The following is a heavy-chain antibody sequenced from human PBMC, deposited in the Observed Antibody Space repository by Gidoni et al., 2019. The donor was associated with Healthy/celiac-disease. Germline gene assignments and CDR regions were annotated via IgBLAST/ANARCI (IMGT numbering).Heavy chain of an antibody. Sequence: ITLKEPGPTLVQPTQTLTLTCTFSGFSLSTSGVGVGWIRQPPGKALEWLALIYWDDDKHYSPSLKTRLTITKDTSKNQVVFIMTNMDPVDTATYYCAHRLPEDAFDIWGQGTMVTVSS. V-gene: IGHV2-5*02. J-gene: IGHJ3*02. CDR3: AHRLPEDAFDI. CDR2: IYWDDDK. CDR1: GFSLSTSGVG.